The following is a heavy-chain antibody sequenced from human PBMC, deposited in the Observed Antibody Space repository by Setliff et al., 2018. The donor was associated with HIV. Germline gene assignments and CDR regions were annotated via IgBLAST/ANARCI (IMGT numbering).Heavy chain of an antibody. CDR2: ISSSSSYI. CDR3: ARGTGGHYYYYYYMDV. D-gene: IGHD3-10*01. CDR1: GFTFSSFG. Sequence: GESLKISCAASGFTFSSFGMNWVRQAPGKGLEWVSSISSSSSYIYYTDSVKGRFTISRDNAKNSLYLQMNSLRAEDTAVYYCARGTGGHYYYYYYMDVWGKGTTVTVSS. V-gene: IGHV3-21*01. J-gene: IGHJ6*03.